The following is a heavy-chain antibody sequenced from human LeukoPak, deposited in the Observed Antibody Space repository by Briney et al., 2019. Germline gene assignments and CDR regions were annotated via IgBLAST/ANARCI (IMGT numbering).Heavy chain of an antibody. Sequence: PSETLSLTCAVYGGSFSGYYWSWIRQPPGKGLEWIGEINHSGSTNYNPSLKSRVTISVDTSKNQFSLKLSSVTAADTAVYYCARVLIAVAGTRGSYYFDYWGQGTLVSVSS. V-gene: IGHV4-34*01. CDR1: GGSFSGYY. CDR3: ARVLIAVAGTRGSYYFDY. D-gene: IGHD6-19*01. J-gene: IGHJ4*02. CDR2: INHSGST.